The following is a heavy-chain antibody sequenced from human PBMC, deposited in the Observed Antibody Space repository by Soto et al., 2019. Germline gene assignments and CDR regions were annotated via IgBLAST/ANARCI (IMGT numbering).Heavy chain of an antibody. V-gene: IGHV1-69*06. D-gene: IGHD3-3*01. J-gene: IGHJ3*02. CDR2: IIPIFGTA. CDR3: ARWGGRVLRFSRAFDI. CDR1: GGTFSSYA. Sequence: SVKVSCKASGGTFSSYAISWVRQAPGQGLEWMGGIIPIFGTANYAQKFQGRVTITADKSTSTAYMELSSLRSEDTAVYYCARWGGRVLRFSRAFDIWGQGTMVTVSS.